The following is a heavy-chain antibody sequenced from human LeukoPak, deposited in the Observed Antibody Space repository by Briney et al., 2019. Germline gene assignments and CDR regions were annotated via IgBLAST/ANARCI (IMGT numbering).Heavy chain of an antibody. Sequence: GGSLRLSCAASGFTFSSYGMHWVRQAPGKGLEWVAVISYDGSNKYYADSVKGRFTISRDNSKNTLYLQMNSLRAEDTAVYYCARDSKIGFYCSGGSCYSGAQENYFDYWGQGTLVTVSS. D-gene: IGHD2-15*01. CDR1: GFTFSSYG. CDR2: ISYDGSNK. V-gene: IGHV3-30*03. CDR3: ARDSKIGFYCSGGSCYSGAQENYFDY. J-gene: IGHJ4*02.